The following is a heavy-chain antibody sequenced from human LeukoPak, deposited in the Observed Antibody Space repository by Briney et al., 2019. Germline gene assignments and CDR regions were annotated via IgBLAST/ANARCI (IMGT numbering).Heavy chain of an antibody. D-gene: IGHD5-18*01. CDR2: IYYSGST. J-gene: IGHJ4*02. V-gene: IGHV4-59*08. Sequence: SETLSLTCTVSGASITSYYWSWIRQPPGKGLEWIGYIYYSGSTNYNPSLKSRVTISVDTSKNQFSLKLSSVTAADTAVYYCARRRYSYGSYYFDYWGQGTLVTVSS. CDR1: GASITSYY. CDR3: ARRRYSYGSYYFDY.